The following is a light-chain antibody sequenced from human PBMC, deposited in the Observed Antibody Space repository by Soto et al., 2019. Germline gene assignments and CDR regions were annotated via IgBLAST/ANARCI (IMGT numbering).Light chain of an antibody. Sequence: QSALTQPASVSGSPGQSITISCTGTSSDVGGYNYVSWYQQHPGKAPKLMIYDVSNRPSGVSNRFSGSKSGNTASLTISGLQAEDEADYYCSSYTSSSPFFGTATKLTVL. CDR3: SSYTSSSPF. J-gene: IGLJ1*01. CDR1: SSDVGGYNY. V-gene: IGLV2-14*01. CDR2: DVS.